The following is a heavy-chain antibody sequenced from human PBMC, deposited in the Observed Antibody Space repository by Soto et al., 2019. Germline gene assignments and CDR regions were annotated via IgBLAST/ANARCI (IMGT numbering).Heavy chain of an antibody. D-gene: IGHD3-22*01. CDR2: IIPIFGTA. CDR1: GGTFSSYA. J-gene: IGHJ3*02. V-gene: IGHV1-69*01. Sequence: QVQLVQSGAEVKKPGSSVKVSCKASGGTFSSYAISWVRQAPGQGLEWMGGIIPIFGTANYAQKFQGRVTITADESTSTAYMELSSLRSEDTDVYYCASDTLDYYDSSGYNLVGAFDIWGQGTMVTVSS. CDR3: ASDTLDYYDSSGYNLVGAFDI.